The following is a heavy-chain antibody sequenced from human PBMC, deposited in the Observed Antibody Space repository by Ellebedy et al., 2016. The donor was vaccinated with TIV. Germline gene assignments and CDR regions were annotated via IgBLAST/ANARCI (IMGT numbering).Heavy chain of an antibody. CDR2: IKSGGPT. D-gene: IGHD5-24*01. CDR3: ARGRWLQPYFDY. CDR1: GGSFGGSF. Sequence: MPSETLSLTCVVYGGSFGGSFWTWIRQSPERGLEWIGEIKSGGPTNYNPSLKSRVSISIDTSKNQFSLKLTSVTAADTAVYYCARGRWLQPYFDYWGQGTPVTVSS. V-gene: IGHV4-34*01. J-gene: IGHJ4*02.